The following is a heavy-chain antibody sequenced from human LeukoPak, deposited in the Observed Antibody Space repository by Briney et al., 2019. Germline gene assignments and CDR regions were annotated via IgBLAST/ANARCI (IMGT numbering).Heavy chain of an antibody. V-gene: IGHV3-21*01. J-gene: IGHJ4*02. CDR1: GFTFSSYT. Sequence: GGSLRLSCAASGFTFSSYTMTWVRQAPGKGLEWVSSINGSSRVRYYADSVRGRFIISRDNAKNSLYLQMNSLRAEDTAVYYCARSAKIAAAYDIDYWGQGTLVIVSS. CDR2: INGSSRVR. CDR3: ARSAKIAAAYDIDY. D-gene: IGHD6-13*01.